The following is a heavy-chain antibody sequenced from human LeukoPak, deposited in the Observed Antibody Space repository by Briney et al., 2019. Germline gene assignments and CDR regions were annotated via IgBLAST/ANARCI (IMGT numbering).Heavy chain of an antibody. J-gene: IGHJ4*02. Sequence: SETLSLTCAVYGGSFSGYYWSWIRQPPGKGLEWIGEIKHSGSTNYNPSLKSRVTISVDTSKNQFSLKLSSVTAADTAVYYCARGLHYYDSSIGYWGQGTLVTVSS. D-gene: IGHD3-22*01. CDR2: IKHSGST. CDR1: GGSFSGYY. V-gene: IGHV4-34*01. CDR3: ARGLHYYDSSIGY.